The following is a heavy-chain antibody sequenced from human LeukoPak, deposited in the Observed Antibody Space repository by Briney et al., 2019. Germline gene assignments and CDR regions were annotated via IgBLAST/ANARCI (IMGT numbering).Heavy chain of an antibody. V-gene: IGHV4-59*01. CDR1: GGSISSYY. Sequence: NTSETLSLTCTVSGGSISSYYWSWIRQPPGKGLEWIGYIYYSGSTNYNPSLKSRVTISVDTSKNQFSLKLSSVTAADTAVYYCARDAPSGGHFDYWGQGTLVTVSS. CDR2: IYYSGST. CDR3: ARDAPSGGHFDY. J-gene: IGHJ4*02.